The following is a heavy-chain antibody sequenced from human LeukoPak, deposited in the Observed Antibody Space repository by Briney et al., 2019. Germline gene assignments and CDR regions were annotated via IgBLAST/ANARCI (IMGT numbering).Heavy chain of an antibody. Sequence: ASXKVSCKATGYTFTYYYINWVRQAPGQGLEWMGWINPNSGGTNYAQKFQGRVTITRDTSISTAYMELSRLRSDDTAVSYCAREISGDGSNYFDYWGQGTLVTVSS. J-gene: IGHJ4*02. CDR1: GYTFTYYY. V-gene: IGHV1-2*02. CDR3: AREISGDGSNYFDY. CDR2: INPNSGGT. D-gene: IGHD5-12*01.